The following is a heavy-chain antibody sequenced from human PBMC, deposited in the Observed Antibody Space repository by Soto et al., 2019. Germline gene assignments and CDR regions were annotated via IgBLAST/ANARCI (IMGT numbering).Heavy chain of an antibody. J-gene: IGHJ6*02. V-gene: IGHV1-69*01. D-gene: IGHD2-15*01. Sequence: QVQLVQSGAEVKKPGSSVKVSCKAPGGTFSTYAISWVRQAPGQGLEWMGGVIPIFGTPKYAQKFQGRVTITADESTSTGYMELRSLRSEDTAVYHCARSQGGSSSLDIYYYYYYGMDVWGQGTTVTVSS. CDR2: VIPIFGTP. CDR3: ARSQGGSSSLDIYYYYYYGMDV. CDR1: GGTFSTYA.